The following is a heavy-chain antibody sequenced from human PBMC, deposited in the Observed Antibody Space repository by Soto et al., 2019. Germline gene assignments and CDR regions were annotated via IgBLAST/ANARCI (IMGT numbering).Heavy chain of an antibody. V-gene: IGHV3-72*01. J-gene: IGHJ6*03. D-gene: IGHD3-10*01. CDR3: ARNSDGSGSYNYYMDV. Sequence: LRLSCAVSGFTFSDHYMDWVRQAPGKGLEWVGRSRNKANSYTTEYAASVKGRFTISRDDSKNSLYLQMNSLKTEDSALYYCARNSDGSGSYNYYMDVWGKGTTVTVSS. CDR2: SRNKANSYTT. CDR1: GFTFSDHY.